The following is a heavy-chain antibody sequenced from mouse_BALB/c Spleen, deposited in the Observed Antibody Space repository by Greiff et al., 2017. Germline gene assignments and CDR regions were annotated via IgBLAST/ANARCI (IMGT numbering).Heavy chain of an antibody. J-gene: IGHJ4*01. V-gene: IGHV1-7*01. CDR2: INPSTGYT. Sequence: QVQLQQSGAELAKPGASVKMSCKASGYTFTSYWMHWVKQRPGQGLEWIGYINPSTGYTEYNQKFKDKATLTADKSSSTAYMQLSSLTSEDSAVYYCAGASGSRYAMDYGGQGTSVTVSS. CDR1: GYTFTSYW. CDR3: AGASGSRYAMDY.